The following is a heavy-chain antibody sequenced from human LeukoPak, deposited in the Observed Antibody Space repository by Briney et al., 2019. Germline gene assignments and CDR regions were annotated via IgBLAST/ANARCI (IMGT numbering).Heavy chain of an antibody. J-gene: IGHJ4*02. CDR2: ISSSSSTI. D-gene: IGHD2-2*01. Sequence: GGSLRLSCAASGFTFSSYSMNWVRQAPGKGLEWVSYISSSSSTIYYADSVKGRFTISRDNAKNSLYLQMNSLRAEDTAVYYCVLSVVPAALDYWGQGTLVTVSS. CDR3: VLSVVPAALDY. CDR1: GFTFSSYS. V-gene: IGHV3-48*01.